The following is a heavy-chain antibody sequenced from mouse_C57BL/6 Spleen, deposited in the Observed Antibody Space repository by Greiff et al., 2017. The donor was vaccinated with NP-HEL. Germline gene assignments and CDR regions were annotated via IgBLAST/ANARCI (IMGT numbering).Heavy chain of an antibody. Sequence: LQQPGAELVKPGASVKLSCKASGYTFTSYWMHWVKQRPGQGLEWIGMIHPNSGSTNYNEKFKSKATLTVDKSSSTAYMQLSSLTSEDSAVYYCARPYDGYYYFDYWGQGTTLTVSS. J-gene: IGHJ2*01. V-gene: IGHV1-64*01. CDR1: GYTFTSYW. CDR3: ARPYDGYYYFDY. CDR2: IHPNSGST. D-gene: IGHD2-3*01.